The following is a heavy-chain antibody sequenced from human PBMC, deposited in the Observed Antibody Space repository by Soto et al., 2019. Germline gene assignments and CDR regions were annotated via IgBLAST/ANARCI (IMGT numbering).Heavy chain of an antibody. Sequence: GGSLRLSCAASGFTFSSYAMSWVRQAPGKGLEWVSAISGSGGSTYYADSVKGRFTISRDNSKNTLYLQMNSLRAEDTAVYYCAKAHSSWSVVYRVEVFDYGGQGTLVTVSS. CDR2: ISGSGGST. J-gene: IGHJ4*02. V-gene: IGHV3-23*01. D-gene: IGHD6-6*01. CDR1: GFTFSSYA. CDR3: AKAHSSWSVVYRVEVFDY.